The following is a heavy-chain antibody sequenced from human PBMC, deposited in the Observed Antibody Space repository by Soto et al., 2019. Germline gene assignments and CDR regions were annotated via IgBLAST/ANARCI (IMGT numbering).Heavy chain of an antibody. CDR1: GFTFSSYA. J-gene: IGHJ3*02. CDR2: ISGSGGST. Sequence: PGGSLRLSCAASGFTFSSYAMSWVRQAPGKGLEWVSAISGSGGSTYYADSVKGRFTISRDNSKNTLYLQMNSLRAEDTAVYHCAKTPGPYITISNDAFDIWGQGTMVTVSS. D-gene: IGHD3-9*01. CDR3: AKTPGPYITISNDAFDI. V-gene: IGHV3-23*01.